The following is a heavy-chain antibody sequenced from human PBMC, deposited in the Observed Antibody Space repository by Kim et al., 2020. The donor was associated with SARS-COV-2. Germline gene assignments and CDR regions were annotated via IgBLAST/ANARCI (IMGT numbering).Heavy chain of an antibody. CDR3: AREPSTYFDY. CDR2: IYGGGST. CDR1: GFTVSNTY. Sequence: GGSLRLSSVVSGFTVSNTYMSWVRQAPGKGLEWVSIIYGGGSTYYADSVKGRFTISRDDSRNTVYLQMNSVRAEDTAVYFCAREPSTYFDYWGQGTLVTVSS. J-gene: IGHJ4*02. V-gene: IGHV3-66*01.